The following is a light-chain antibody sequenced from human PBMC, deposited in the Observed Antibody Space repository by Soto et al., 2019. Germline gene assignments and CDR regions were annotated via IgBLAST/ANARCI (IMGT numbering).Light chain of an antibody. Sequence: DIQMTQSPSTLSASVGDRVTITCRASQTLSSWLAWYQQKPGKAPELLIYDVSSLASGVPSRFSGSGSGTEFTLTISSLQPDDFANYYCQQYNGYPLTSGGGTKV. J-gene: IGKJ4*01. CDR3: QQYNGYPLT. CDR1: QTLSSW. V-gene: IGKV1-5*01. CDR2: DVS.